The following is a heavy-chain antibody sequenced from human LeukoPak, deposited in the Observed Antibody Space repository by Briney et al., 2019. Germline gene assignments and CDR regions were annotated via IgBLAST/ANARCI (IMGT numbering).Heavy chain of an antibody. CDR3: ARDFYDGFALDY. CDR1: GFTFNTYS. D-gene: IGHD2/OR15-2a*01. V-gene: IGHV3-21*03. Sequence: GGSLRLSCAASGFTFNTYSMNWVRQAPGKGLEWVSFIFSSSTYIYYTDSVKGRFTISRDNARNSLYLQMDNLRAEDTGVYYCARDFYDGFALDYWGQGTLVTVSS. J-gene: IGHJ4*02. CDR2: IFSSSTYI.